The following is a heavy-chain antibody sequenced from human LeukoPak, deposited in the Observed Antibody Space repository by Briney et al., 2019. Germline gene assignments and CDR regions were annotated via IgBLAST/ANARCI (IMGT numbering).Heavy chain of an antibody. V-gene: IGHV3-48*03. CDR2: ISSSGSTI. CDR3: AELGITMIGGV. D-gene: IGHD3-10*02. CDR1: GFTFSSYA. Sequence: TGGSLRLSCAASGFTFSSYAMSWVRQAPGKGLEWVSCISSSGSTIYYADSVKGRFTISRDNAKNSLYLQMNSLRAEDTAVYYCAELGITMIGGVWGKGTTVTISS. J-gene: IGHJ6*04.